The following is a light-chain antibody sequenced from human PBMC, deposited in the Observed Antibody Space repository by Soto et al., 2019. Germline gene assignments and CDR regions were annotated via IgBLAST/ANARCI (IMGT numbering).Light chain of an antibody. Sequence: QSVLTQPASVSGSPGQSITISCTGTSSDVGAYNYVSWYQQHPGKAPKLMIYDVSIRPSGVSTRFSGSKSGNTASLTISVLQAEDEADYYCISYTANSLLFGGGTKLTVL. CDR1: SSDVGAYNY. V-gene: IGLV2-14*03. J-gene: IGLJ2*01. CDR3: ISYTANSLL. CDR2: DVS.